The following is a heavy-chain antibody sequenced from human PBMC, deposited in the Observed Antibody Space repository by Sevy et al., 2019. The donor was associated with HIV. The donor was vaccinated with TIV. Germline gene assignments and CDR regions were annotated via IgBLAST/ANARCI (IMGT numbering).Heavy chain of an antibody. D-gene: IGHD5-18*01. CDR2: IYYSGST. Sequence: SETLSLTCTVSGGSISSGDYYWSWIRQPPGKGLEWIGYIYYSGSTYYNPSLKSRVTISVDTSKNQFSLKLSSVTAADTAVYYRARAEWIQLWLEGGNWFDPWGQGTLVTVSS. CDR3: ARAEWIQLWLEGGNWFDP. CDR1: GGSISSGDYY. J-gene: IGHJ5*02. V-gene: IGHV4-30-4*01.